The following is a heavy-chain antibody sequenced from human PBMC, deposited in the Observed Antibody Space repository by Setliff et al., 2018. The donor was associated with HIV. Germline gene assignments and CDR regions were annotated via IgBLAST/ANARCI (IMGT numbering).Heavy chain of an antibody. CDR3: ASMGCSSTSCYEGNYYYYYMDV. CDR1: GGSMSTYY. Sequence: PSETLSLTCTVSGGSMSTYYWSWIRQPPGKGLEWIGIIYYSGSTYYKPSLKSRVTISVDTSKNQFSLKLSSVTAADTAVYYCASMGCSSTSCYEGNYYYYYMDVWGKGTTVTVSS. J-gene: IGHJ6*03. D-gene: IGHD2-2*01. CDR2: IYYSGST. V-gene: IGHV4-59*04.